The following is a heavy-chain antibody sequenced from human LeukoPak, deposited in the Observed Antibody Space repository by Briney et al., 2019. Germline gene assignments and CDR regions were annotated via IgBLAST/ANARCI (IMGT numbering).Heavy chain of an antibody. V-gene: IGHV3-48*01. Sequence: GGSLRLSCAASGFPLSSYSINWVRQAPGKGLDWVSYISSSSSNIYYLDSVQGRFAVSRDNGKNSLFLQIDSPRAEDTAVYYCARVKGTYFDYWGQGTLVTVSS. J-gene: IGHJ4*02. CDR2: ISSSSSNI. CDR1: GFPLSSYS. D-gene: IGHD1-1*01. CDR3: ARVKGTYFDY.